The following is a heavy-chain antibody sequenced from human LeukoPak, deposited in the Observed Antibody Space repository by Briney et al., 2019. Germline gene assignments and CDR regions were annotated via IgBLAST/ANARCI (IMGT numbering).Heavy chain of an antibody. J-gene: IGHJ5*02. CDR1: GFTFSTYA. CDR3: ARDPYCSGGSCHGWFDP. D-gene: IGHD2-15*01. Sequence: GRSLRLSCAASGFTFSTYAVHWVRQAPGKGLEWVAVISYDGSNKHYADSVKGRFTISRDNSKNTLYLQMNSLRAEDTAVYYCARDPYCSGGSCHGWFDPWGQGTLVTVSS. CDR2: ISYDGSNK. V-gene: IGHV3-30*04.